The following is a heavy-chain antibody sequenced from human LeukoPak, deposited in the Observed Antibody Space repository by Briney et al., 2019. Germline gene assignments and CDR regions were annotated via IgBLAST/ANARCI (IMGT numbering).Heavy chain of an antibody. CDR2: IYYNGNT. Sequence: SETLSLTCTVSGGSISTYYWTWIGQPPGKGLEWLGYIYYNGNTNYNPSLPSRVTISLNTSKNQFSLNLTSVTAADTAVYYCARLKGEMITIRPYYHYYMDVWGKGTTVTVSS. CDR3: ARLKGEMITIRPYYHYYMDV. CDR1: GGSISTYY. J-gene: IGHJ6*03. V-gene: IGHV4-59*01. D-gene: IGHD5-24*01.